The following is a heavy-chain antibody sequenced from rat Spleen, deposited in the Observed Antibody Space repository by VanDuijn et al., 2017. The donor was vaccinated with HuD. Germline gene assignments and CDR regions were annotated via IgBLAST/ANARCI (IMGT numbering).Heavy chain of an antibody. CDR2: ISPSGSTT. CDR3: TRTNYGGDA. CDR1: GFTFSNYG. V-gene: IGHV5-19*01. D-gene: IGHD1-11*01. J-gene: IGHJ4*01. Sequence: EVQLVESGGGLVQPGRSLKLSCAVSGFTFSNYGLHWIRQAPTKGLEWVASISPSGSTTHYRDSVRGRFTIFRDMAKSTLYLQMDSLRSEDTATYYCTRTNYGGDAWGQGASVTVSS.